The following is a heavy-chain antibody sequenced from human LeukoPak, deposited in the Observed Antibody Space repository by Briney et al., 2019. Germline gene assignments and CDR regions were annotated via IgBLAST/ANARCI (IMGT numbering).Heavy chain of an antibody. V-gene: IGHV3-7*01. D-gene: IGHD1-26*01. Sequence: GGSLRLSCAASGFTFSSYWMSWVRQAPGKGLEWVADIKQDGSEKYYVDSVKGRFTISRDNAKNSLYLQMNSLRAEDTAVYYCARIRHSGSYYGTFDYWGQGTLVTVSS. CDR1: GFTFSSYW. J-gene: IGHJ4*02. CDR3: ARIRHSGSYYGTFDY. CDR2: IKQDGSEK.